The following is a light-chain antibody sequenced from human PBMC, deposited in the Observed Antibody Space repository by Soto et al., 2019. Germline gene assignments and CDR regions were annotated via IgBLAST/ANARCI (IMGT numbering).Light chain of an antibody. CDR3: QQYGSSPRT. CDR2: GAS. V-gene: IGKV3-20*01. J-gene: IGKJ1*01. Sequence: EVVMTQSPATLSVSPGERATLSCRASQSVSSYLAWYQQKPGQAPRLLIYGASSRATGIPDRFSGSGSGTDFTLTISRLEPEDSAVYYCQQYGSSPRTFGQGTKVDIK. CDR1: QSVSSY.